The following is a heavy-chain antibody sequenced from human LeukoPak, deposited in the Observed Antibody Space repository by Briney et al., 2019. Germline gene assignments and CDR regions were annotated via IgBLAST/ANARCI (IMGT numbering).Heavy chain of an antibody. J-gene: IGHJ6*03. CDR2: ISTSSTYI. CDR3: AKDSRYPGGYYYYMDV. D-gene: IGHD4-23*01. Sequence: GGSLRLSCAASGFTFNSYSMNWVRQAPGKGLEWVSSISTSSTYIYYADSVKGRFTISRDNSKNTLYLQMNSLRAEDTAVYYCAKDSRYPGGYYYYMDVWGKGTTVTVSS. CDR1: GFTFNSYS. V-gene: IGHV3-21*04.